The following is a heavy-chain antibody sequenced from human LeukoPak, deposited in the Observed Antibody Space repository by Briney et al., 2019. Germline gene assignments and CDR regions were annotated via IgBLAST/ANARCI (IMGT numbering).Heavy chain of an antibody. J-gene: IGHJ3*02. CDR3: AILVRDSTSGVDAFDI. V-gene: IGHV4-38-2*01. Sequence: SENLSLTCAVSGYSISSGYYWGWIRQPPGKGLEWIGSIYHSGSTYYNPSLKSRVTISVDTSKNQFSLKLSSVTAADTAVYYCAILVRDSTSGVDAFDIWGQGTMVTVSS. D-gene: IGHD2-2*01. CDR2: IYHSGST. CDR1: GYSISSGYY.